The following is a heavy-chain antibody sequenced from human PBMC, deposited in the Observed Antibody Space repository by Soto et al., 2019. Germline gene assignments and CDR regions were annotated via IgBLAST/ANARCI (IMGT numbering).Heavy chain of an antibody. J-gene: IGHJ4*02. D-gene: IGHD3-3*01. V-gene: IGHV3-30*18. CDR2: ISYDGSNK. CDR1: GFTFSSYG. CDR3: AKDLLFGVVIAADY. Sequence: PGGSLRLSCAASGFTFSSYGMHWVRQAPGKGLEWVAVISYDGSNKYYADSVKGRFTISRDNSKNTLYLQMNSLRAEDTAVYYCAKDLLFGVVIAADYWGQGTLVTVSS.